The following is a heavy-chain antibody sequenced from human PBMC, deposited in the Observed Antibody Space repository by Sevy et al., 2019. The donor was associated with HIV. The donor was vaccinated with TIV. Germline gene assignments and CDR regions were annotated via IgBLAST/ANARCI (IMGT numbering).Heavy chain of an antibody. V-gene: IGHV3-9*03. CDR3: AKDEYSSGWFSGAFDI. CDR1: GFTFDDYA. J-gene: IGHJ3*02. Sequence: GGSLRLSCAASGFTFDDYAMHWVRQAPGKGLEWVSGISWNGGSIGYADSVKGRFTISRDNAKNSLYLQMNSLRAEDMALYYCAKDEYSSGWFSGAFDIWGQGTMVTVSS. D-gene: IGHD6-19*01. CDR2: ISWNGGSI.